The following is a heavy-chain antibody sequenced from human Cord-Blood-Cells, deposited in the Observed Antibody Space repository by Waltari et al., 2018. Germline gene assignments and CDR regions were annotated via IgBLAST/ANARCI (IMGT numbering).Heavy chain of an antibody. CDR2: INHSGST. CDR3: ARGRGPIGI. V-gene: IGHV4-34*01. CDR1: GGSFSGYY. Sequence: VQLQQWGAGLLKPSEPLSLTCAVYGGSFSGYYWSWIRQPPGKGLEWIGEINHSGSTNYNPSLKSRVTISVDTSKNQFSLKLSSVTAADTAVYYCARGRGPIGIWGQGTMVTVSS. J-gene: IGHJ3*02. D-gene: IGHD3-10*01.